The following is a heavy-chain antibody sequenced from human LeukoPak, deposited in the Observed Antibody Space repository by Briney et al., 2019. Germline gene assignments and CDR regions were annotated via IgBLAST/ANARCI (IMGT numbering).Heavy chain of an antibody. V-gene: IGHV3-49*04. J-gene: IGHJ4*02. D-gene: IGHD2-2*01. CDR2: IRSKAYGGTT. CDR3: TRAPALIRYCSSTSCSGPFDY. CDR1: GFTFGDYA. Sequence: PGGSLRLSCTASGFTFGDYAMSWVRQAPGKGLEWVGFIRSKAYGGTTEYAASVKGRFTISRDDSKSIAYLQMNSLKTEDTAVYYCTRAPALIRYCSSTSCSGPFDYWGQGTLVTVSS.